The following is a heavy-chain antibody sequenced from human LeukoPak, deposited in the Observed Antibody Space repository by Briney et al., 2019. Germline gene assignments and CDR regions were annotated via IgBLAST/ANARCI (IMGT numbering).Heavy chain of an antibody. J-gene: IGHJ4*02. D-gene: IGHD3-3*01. V-gene: IGHV3-74*01. Sequence: GGSLRLSCAASGFTFSSYWMPWVRQAPGKGLVWVSRINSDGSSTSYADSVKGRFTISRDNAKNTLYLQMNSLRAEDTAVYYCARARLSYDFWSGYVGYFDYWGQGTLVTVSS. CDR2: INSDGSST. CDR1: GFTFSSYW. CDR3: ARARLSYDFWSGYVGYFDY.